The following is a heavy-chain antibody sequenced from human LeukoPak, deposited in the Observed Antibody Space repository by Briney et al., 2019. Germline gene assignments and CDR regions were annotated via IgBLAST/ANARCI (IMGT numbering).Heavy chain of an antibody. Sequence: GASVKVSCKASGYTFTSYYMHWVRQAPGQGLEWMGIINPSGGSTSYAQKFQGRVTMTRDMSTSTVYMELSSLRSEDTAVYYCARDRSSWYGGYYYYYYMDVWGKGTTVTVSS. CDR3: ARDRSSWYGGYYYYYYMDV. V-gene: IGHV1-46*01. CDR1: GYTFTSYY. J-gene: IGHJ6*03. D-gene: IGHD6-13*01. CDR2: INPSGGST.